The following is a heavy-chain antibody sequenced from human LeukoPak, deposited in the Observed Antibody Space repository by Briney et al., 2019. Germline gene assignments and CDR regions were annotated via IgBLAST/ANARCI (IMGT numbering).Heavy chain of an antibody. CDR3: ARTAGHDCDFWSGYYNEMDV. D-gene: IGHD3-3*01. J-gene: IGHJ6*02. Sequence: GGSLRLSCVASGFTFSNYAMHRVRQAPVKGLEWVAVVSYDGYSQYYADSVKGRFTISRDNSKNTLYLQMNSLRAEDTAVYYCARTAGHDCDFWSGYYNEMDVWGQGTTVTVSS. CDR1: GFTFSNYA. V-gene: IGHV3-30-3*01. CDR2: VSYDGYSQ.